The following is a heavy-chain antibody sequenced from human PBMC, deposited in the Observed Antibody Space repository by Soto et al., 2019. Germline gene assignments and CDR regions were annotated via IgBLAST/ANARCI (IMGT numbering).Heavy chain of an antibody. V-gene: IGHV4-4*02. CDR1: GGSISSSNW. J-gene: IGHJ4*02. D-gene: IGHD3-22*01. CDR2: IYHSGST. Sequence: TLSLTCAVSGGSISSSNWWSWVRQPPGKGLEWIGEIYHSGSTNYNPSLKSRVTISVDKSKNQFSLKLSSVTAADTAVYYCARDRRYYDSSGYYPVHDYWGQGTLVTVSS. CDR3: ARDRRYYDSSGYYPVHDY.